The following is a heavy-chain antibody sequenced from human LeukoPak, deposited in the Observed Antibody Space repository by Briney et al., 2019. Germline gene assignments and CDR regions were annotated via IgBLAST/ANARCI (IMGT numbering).Heavy chain of an antibody. V-gene: IGHV1-18*04. CDR1: GYTFTSYG. CDR3: ARNRWRRGWDAPFDLCY. D-gene: IGHD6-19*01. CDR2: ISAYNGNT. J-gene: IGHJ4*03. Sequence: ASVKVSCKASGYTFTSYGISWVRQAPGQGLEWMGWISAYNGNTNYAQKLQGRITMTTDTSTSIAYMELRSLRSDDTAVYYCARNRWRRGWDAPFDLCYRGPGTLGPGSP.